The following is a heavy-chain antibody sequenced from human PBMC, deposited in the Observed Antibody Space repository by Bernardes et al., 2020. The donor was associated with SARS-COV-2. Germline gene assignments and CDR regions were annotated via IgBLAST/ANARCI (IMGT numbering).Heavy chain of an antibody. V-gene: IGHV3-11*01. CDR3: AREDMNTNNFDY. J-gene: IGHJ4*02. D-gene: IGHD2-8*01. CDR1: GFSFSDYY. CDR2: ISRSDRRGESSE. Sequence: GGSLRLSCAASGFSFSDYYMSWIRQIPGKGLEWLAFISRSDRRGESSESYADSVKGRFTISRDNAMNSLFLQMNSLSAADSAVYYCAREDMNTNNFDYWGQGTPVTVSS.